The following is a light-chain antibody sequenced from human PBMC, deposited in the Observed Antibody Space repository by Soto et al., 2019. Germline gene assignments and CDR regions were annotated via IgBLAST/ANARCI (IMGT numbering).Light chain of an antibody. CDR1: SSDVGGYNA. J-gene: IGLJ1*01. V-gene: IGLV2-14*01. CDR3: ASYATGGAYV. CDR2: GVN. Sequence: QAVVTQPASVSGSPGQSITLSCTGTSSDVGGYNAVSWYQQHPGKAPKLMIFGVNERPSGVSNRFSGSKSGNTASLTISGLQAEDEADYYCASYATGGAYVFGTATKLTVL.